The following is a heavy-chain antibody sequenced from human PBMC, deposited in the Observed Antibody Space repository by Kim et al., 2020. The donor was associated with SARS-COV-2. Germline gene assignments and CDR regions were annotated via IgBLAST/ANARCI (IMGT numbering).Heavy chain of an antibody. CDR2: ISYDGSNK. D-gene: IGHD3-22*01. CDR1: GFTFSSYG. J-gene: IGHJ4*02. V-gene: IGHV3-30*18. Sequence: GGSLRLSCAASGFTFSSYGMHWVRQAPGKGLEWVAVISYDGSNKYYADSVKGRFTISRDNSKNTLYLQMNSLRAEDTAVYYCAKDPYYDSSGLGYWGQGTLVTVSS. CDR3: AKDPYYDSSGLGY.